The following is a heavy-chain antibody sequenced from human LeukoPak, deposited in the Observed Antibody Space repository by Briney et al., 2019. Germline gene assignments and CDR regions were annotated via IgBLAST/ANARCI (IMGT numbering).Heavy chain of an antibody. J-gene: IGHJ4*02. D-gene: IGHD4-17*01. V-gene: IGHV4-30-2*01. CDR2: IYHSGST. Sequence: SETLSLTCAVSGGSISSGGYSWSWIRQPPGKGLDWIGYIYHSGSTYYNPSLKSRVIISVDRSKNQFSLELSSVTAADTAVYYCARVYGDYLNFEYWGQGTLVTVSS. CDR3: ARVYGDYLNFEY. CDR1: GGSISSGGYS.